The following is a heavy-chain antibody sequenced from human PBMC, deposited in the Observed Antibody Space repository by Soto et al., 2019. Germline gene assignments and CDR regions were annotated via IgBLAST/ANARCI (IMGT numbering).Heavy chain of an antibody. CDR1: GYIFTSHF. CDR2: IDPRTGST. CDR3: AWVVQQPVPSNYYGLDV. D-gene: IGHD6-13*01. V-gene: IGHV1-46*01. J-gene: IGHJ6*02. Sequence: QVQLVQSGAEVKKPGASVKVSCEASGYIFTSHFIHWVRQAPGQGLEWMGVIDPRTGSTNPAQKFRGRVTLTTDTSTSTVYMDLSSLTSEDTAVYYCAWVVQQPVPSNYYGLDVWGQGTTVIVSS.